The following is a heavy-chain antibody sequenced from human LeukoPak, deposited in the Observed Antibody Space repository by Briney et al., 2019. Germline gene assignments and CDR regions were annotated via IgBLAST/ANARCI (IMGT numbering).Heavy chain of an antibody. CDR1: GFTFSNFW. CDR2: IKQDETEK. CDR3: ARLDIVVVVAASGLTNWFDP. J-gene: IGHJ5*02. D-gene: IGHD2-15*01. Sequence: GECLRLSCTASGFTFSNFWMGWVRQAPGKGLEWVANIKQDETEKFYLGSVKGRFTISRDNAKNSLYLQMNSLRAEDTAVYYCARLDIVVVVAASGLTNWFDPWGQGTLVTVSS. V-gene: IGHV3-7*01.